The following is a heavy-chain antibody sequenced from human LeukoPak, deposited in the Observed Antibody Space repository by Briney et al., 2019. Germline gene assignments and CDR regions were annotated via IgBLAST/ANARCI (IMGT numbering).Heavy chain of an antibody. CDR3: GRATGGNSLDY. CDR2: IYNSGNT. V-gene: IGHV4-59*01. J-gene: IGHJ4*02. CDR1: GGSISNYH. Sequence: PSETLSLTCTVSGGSISNYHWSWIRKPPGKGLEWIGDIYNSGNTNNNPSLKSRVPISVDPSKNQFSLKLSSVTAADTAMYYCGRATGGNSLDYWGQGALVTDSS. D-gene: IGHD4-23*01.